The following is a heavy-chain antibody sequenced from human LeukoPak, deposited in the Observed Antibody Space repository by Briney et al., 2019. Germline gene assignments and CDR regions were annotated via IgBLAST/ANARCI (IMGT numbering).Heavy chain of an antibody. V-gene: IGHV3-21*01. Sequence: GGSLRLSCAASGFTFSSYSMNWVRQAPGKGLEWVSSISSSSSYIYYADSVKGRFTISRDNAKNSLYLQINSLGAEDTAVYYCARDQRLGAFDIWGQGTMVTVSS. D-gene: IGHD3-16*01. CDR2: ISSSSSYI. J-gene: IGHJ3*02. CDR1: GFTFSSYS. CDR3: ARDQRLGAFDI.